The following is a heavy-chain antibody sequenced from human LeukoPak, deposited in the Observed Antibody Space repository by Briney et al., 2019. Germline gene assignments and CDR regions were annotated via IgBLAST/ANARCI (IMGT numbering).Heavy chain of an antibody. CDR3: TREASGSVMRS. CDR2: TYYRSKWCN. V-gene: IGHV6-1*01. Sequence: SQTLSLTCAISGDSVSSNSAAWNWIRQSPSGGLEWLGRTYYRSKWCNDYAVSVKSRITINPDTSKNQLSLQLNSVTPEDTAIYYCTREASGSVMRSWGQGTLVTVSS. D-gene: IGHD3-10*01. CDR1: GDSVSSNSAA. J-gene: IGHJ5*02.